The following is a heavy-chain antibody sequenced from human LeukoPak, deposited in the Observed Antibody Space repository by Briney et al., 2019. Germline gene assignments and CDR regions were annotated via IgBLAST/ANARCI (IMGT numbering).Heavy chain of an antibody. CDR1: GYTFTSYA. J-gene: IGHJ4*02. D-gene: IGHD3-3*01. CDR3: ARADRYDFWSAQGP. CDR2: SNAGNGNT. Sequence: ASVKVSCKASGYTFTSYAMHWVRQAPGQRLEWMGWSNAGNGNTKYSQEFQGRVTITRDTSASTAYMDLSSLRSEDTAVYYCARADRYDFWSAQGPWGQGTLVTVSS. V-gene: IGHV1-3*02.